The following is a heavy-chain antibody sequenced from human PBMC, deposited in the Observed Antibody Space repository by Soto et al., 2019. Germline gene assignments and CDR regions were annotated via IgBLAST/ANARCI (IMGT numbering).Heavy chain of an antibody. V-gene: IGHV3-30*14. CDR1: GFTFSAYT. CDR2: ISYDGSNS. D-gene: IGHD1-1*01. Sequence: QVHLVESGGGVVQPGRSLRLSCAASGFTFSAYTMHWVRQTPGRGLEWVAAISYDGSNSLYRDSLKGRFTISRDNFKNVLYLEMNSLGSEDTAVYHCARDFETPSSAQLWAVNRFDPWGQGTLVTVSS. CDR3: ARDFETPSSAQLWAVNRFDP. J-gene: IGHJ5*02.